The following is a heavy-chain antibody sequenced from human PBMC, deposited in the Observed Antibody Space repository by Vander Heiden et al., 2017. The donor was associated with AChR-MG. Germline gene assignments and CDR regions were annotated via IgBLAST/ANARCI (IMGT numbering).Heavy chain of an antibody. CDR1: GFTFSSYW. D-gene: IGHD2-8*01. CDR2: INSDGSST. Sequence: EVQLVESGGGLVQPGGSLRLSCAASGFTFSSYWMHWVRQAPGKGLVWVSRINSDGSSTSYADSVKGRFTISRDNAKNTLYLQMNSLRAEDTAVYYCARPPGLGVYCTNGVCYNDAFDIWGQGTMVTVSS. J-gene: IGHJ3*02. V-gene: IGHV3-74*01. CDR3: ARPPGLGVYCTNGVCYNDAFDI.